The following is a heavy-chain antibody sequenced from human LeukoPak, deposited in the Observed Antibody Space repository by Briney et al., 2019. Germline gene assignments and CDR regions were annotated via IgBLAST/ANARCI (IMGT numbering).Heavy chain of an antibody. V-gene: IGHV3-30*03. CDR2: ISYDGSNK. J-gene: IGHJ5*02. Sequence: GGSLRLSCAASGFTFSNYWMHWVRQAPGKGLEWVAVISYDGSNKYYADSVKGRFTISRDNAKNTLYLQMNSLRAEDTAVYYCARDLHLSGYSSSWSIKRGPYWFDPWGQGTLVTVSS. CDR3: ARDLHLSGYSSSWSIKRGPYWFDP. CDR1: GFTFSNYW. D-gene: IGHD6-13*01.